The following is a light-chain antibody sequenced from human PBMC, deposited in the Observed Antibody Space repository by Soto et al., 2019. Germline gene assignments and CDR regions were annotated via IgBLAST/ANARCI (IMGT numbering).Light chain of an antibody. CDR2: GAS. J-gene: IGKJ1*01. V-gene: IGKV3-15*01. CDR1: QIVSSN. Sequence: EIVMTQSPSALSVSPGGRSTLSCIASQIVSSNLAWYQQKPGQAPRLLIYGASTRATGIPARFSGSGSGTEFTLTISSLQSEDFAVYYCQQYNNWPPWTFGQGTKVDIK. CDR3: QQYNNWPPWT.